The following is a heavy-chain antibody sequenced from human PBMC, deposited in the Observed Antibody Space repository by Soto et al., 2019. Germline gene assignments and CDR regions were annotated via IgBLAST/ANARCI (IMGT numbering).Heavy chain of an antibody. D-gene: IGHD2-2*01. V-gene: IGHV3-23*01. CDR2: ITVSVGST. CDR3: SKDGPVYCRSTSCLNWFDP. CDR1: GFTFSSYA. J-gene: IGHJ5*02. Sequence: EVQLLESGGGLVQPGGSLRPSCAASGFTFSSYAMSWVRQAPGKGLEWVSAITVSVGSTYYADSAKGRFPISSDNSTHTLDLKMSSLRAEDTAVYYVSKDGPVYCRSTSCLNWFDPWCQETLVTVCS.